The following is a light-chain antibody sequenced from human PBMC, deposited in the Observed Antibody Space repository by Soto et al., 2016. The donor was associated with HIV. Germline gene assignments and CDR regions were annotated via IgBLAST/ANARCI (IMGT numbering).Light chain of an antibody. J-gene: IGKJ4*01. Sequence: DIQMTQSPSSLSASVGDRVTISCRASQDISSSLAWYQQKPGKAPKLLLYAASILESGVPSRFSGSGSRTDCALTISSLQPEDFATYYCQQYNSAPLTFGGGTKVEI. CDR1: QDISSS. CDR2: AAS. V-gene: IGKV1-NL1*01. CDR3: QQYNSAPLT.